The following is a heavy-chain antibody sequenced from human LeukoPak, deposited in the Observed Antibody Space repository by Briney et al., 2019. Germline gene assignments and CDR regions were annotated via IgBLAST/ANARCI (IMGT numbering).Heavy chain of an antibody. CDR3: ARIRDDYYLDV. CDR1: SEFMTAYK. Sequence: PSETLSLTCTVSSEFMTAYKWTWIRQSPGRGLELIGYVYYSGSTVYNPSLSSRVTISIDMSKRQFSLNLRSVTAADTAVYYCARIRDDYYLDVWGKGTTVSVSS. D-gene: IGHD2-21*02. J-gene: IGHJ6*03. CDR2: VYYSGST. V-gene: IGHV4-59*01.